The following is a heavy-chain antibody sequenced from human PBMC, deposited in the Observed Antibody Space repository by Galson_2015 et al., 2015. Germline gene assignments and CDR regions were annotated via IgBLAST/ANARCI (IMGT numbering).Heavy chain of an antibody. Sequence: SVKVSCKASGYTFTSYDINWVRQATGQGLEWMGWMNPNSGNTGYAQKFQGRVTMTRNTSISTAYMELSSLRSEDTAVYYCARVSVSSSCYKYWGQGTLVTVSS. V-gene: IGHV1-8*01. CDR3: ARVSVSSSCYKY. J-gene: IGHJ4*02. CDR1: GYTFTSYD. D-gene: IGHD2-2*02. CDR2: MNPNSGNT.